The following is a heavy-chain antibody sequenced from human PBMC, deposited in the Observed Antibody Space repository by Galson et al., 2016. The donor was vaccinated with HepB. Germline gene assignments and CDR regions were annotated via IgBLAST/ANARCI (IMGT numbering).Heavy chain of an antibody. CDR3: ARDNSHCGRTSCIPTYRYFDL. CDR1: GFTFTTYG. V-gene: IGHV3-30*03. Sequence: SLRLSCAASGFTFTTYGMHWVRRAPGKGLESVAIISFDGTNKYYADSVKGRFTISRDNADNSLFLHMSSLRAEDTAIYYCARDNSHCGRTSCIPTYRYFDLWGRGTLVTVSS. J-gene: IGHJ2*01. D-gene: IGHD2-2*01. CDR2: ISFDGTNK.